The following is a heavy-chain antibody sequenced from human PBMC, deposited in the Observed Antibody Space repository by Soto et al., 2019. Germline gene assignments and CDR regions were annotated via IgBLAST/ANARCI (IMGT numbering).Heavy chain of an antibody. J-gene: IGHJ4*02. CDR2: IYYSVIT. V-gene: IGHV4-59*08. CDR3: ATTLVTIRWLFGCDF. Sequence: SETLSLTCTVSCGSISNYYWSWIRQSPGKGLYCIGYIYYSVITSXXPSLKSRXXISLDTSKNHXSLKLXSVTAADTALYYCATTLVTIRWLFGCDFWGQGNLVX. D-gene: IGHD3-22*01. CDR1: CGSISNYY.